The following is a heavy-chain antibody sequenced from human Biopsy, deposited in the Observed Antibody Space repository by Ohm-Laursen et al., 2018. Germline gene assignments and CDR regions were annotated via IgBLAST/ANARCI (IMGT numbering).Heavy chain of an antibody. D-gene: IGHD3-9*01. CDR1: GASVKTSGYF. CDR3: VREPKTGTAEAWYLDL. Sequence: PSQTLSLTCSVSGASVKTSGYFWAWIRQRPGKGLEWIGYISYNERTHYNPSLTSRLAISFDTSNNRISLQLRSVSVADTAVYYCVREPKTGTAEAWYLDLWGRGSPVTVPS. J-gene: IGHJ2*01. CDR2: ISYNERT. V-gene: IGHV4-31*03.